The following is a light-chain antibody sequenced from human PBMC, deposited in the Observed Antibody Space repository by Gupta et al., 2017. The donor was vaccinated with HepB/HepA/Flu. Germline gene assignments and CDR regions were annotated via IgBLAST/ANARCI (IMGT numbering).Light chain of an antibody. CDR2: EVS. CDR3: TSYSSRSTVV. CDR1: STDVGGYNR. J-gene: IGLJ2*01. Sequence: QSALTQPPSVSGSPGQSVTISCTGTSTDVGGYNRVSWYQQPPGTAPKLMIYEVSNRPSGVPDRFSGSKSGNTASLTISGLQAEDEADYYCTSYSSRSTVVFGGGTKLTVL. V-gene: IGLV2-18*02.